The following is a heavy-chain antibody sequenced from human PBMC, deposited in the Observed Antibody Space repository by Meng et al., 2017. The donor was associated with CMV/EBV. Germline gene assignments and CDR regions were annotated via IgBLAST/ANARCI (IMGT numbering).Heavy chain of an antibody. D-gene: IGHD3-3*01. V-gene: IGHV1-8*03. CDR1: GYTFTSYD. Sequence: ASVKVSCKASGYTFTSYDINWVRQATGQGLERMGWMNPNSGNKGYAQKFQGRVTITRNTSISTAYMELSSLRSEDTAGYYCARGSYYDFWSGPRRFDPWGQGTLVTVSS. CDR3: ARGSYYDFWSGPRRFDP. CDR2: MNPNSGNK. J-gene: IGHJ5*02.